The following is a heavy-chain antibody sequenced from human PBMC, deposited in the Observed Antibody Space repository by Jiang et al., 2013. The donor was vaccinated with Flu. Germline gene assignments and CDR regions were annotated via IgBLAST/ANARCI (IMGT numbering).Heavy chain of an antibody. V-gene: IGHV1-46*03. J-gene: IGHJ3*02. D-gene: IGHD3-22*01. Sequence: SGAEVKKPGASVKVSCKASGYTFTSYYMHWVRQAPGQGLEWMGIINPSGGSTSYAQKFQGRVTMTRDTSTSTVYMELSSLRSEDTAVYYCVRTYYYDSSGYDFYAFDIWGQGTMVTVSS. CDR3: VRTYYYDSSGYDFYAFDI. CDR2: INPSGGST. CDR1: GYTFTSYY.